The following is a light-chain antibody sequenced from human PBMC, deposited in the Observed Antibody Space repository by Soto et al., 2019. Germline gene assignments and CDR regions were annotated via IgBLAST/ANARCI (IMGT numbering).Light chain of an antibody. Sequence: DIQMTQSPSTLSASVGDRVTITCRASQSISSWLGWYQQKPGKAPKLLIYKASNLESEVPSRFSGSGSGTEFTLTISSLQPDDFATYHCQQSNSYSRTFGQGTKVEIK. J-gene: IGKJ1*01. V-gene: IGKV1-5*03. CDR3: QQSNSYSRT. CDR1: QSISSW. CDR2: KAS.